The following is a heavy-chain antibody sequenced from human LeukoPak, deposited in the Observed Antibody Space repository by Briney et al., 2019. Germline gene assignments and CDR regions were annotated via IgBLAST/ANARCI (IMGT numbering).Heavy chain of an antibody. Sequence: SETLSLTCTVSGGSIGSYYWSWIRQPPGKGLEWIGYIYYSGSTNYNPSLKSRVTISVDTSKNQFSLKLSSVTAADTAVYYCAGGPDAFDIWGQGTMVTVSS. CDR3: AGGPDAFDI. J-gene: IGHJ3*02. V-gene: IGHV4-59*01. CDR1: GGSIGSYY. CDR2: IYYSGST.